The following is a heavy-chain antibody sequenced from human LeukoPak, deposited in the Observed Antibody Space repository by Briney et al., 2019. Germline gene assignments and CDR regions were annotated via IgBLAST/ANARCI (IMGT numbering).Heavy chain of an antibody. CDR1: GGSIGSGGYY. V-gene: IGHV4-31*03. CDR3: ARGRPEWLGMPFDY. CDR2: IYYSGST. D-gene: IGHD3-3*01. J-gene: IGHJ4*02. Sequence: PSETLSLTCTVSGGSIGSGGYYWSWIRQHPGKGLEWIGYIYYSGSTYYNPSLKSRVTVSVDTSKNQFSLKLSSVTAADTAVYYCARGRPEWLGMPFDYWGQGTLVTVSS.